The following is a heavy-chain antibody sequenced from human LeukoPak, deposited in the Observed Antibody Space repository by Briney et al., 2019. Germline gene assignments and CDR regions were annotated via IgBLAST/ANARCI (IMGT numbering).Heavy chain of an antibody. CDR2: IRSKANRYAA. V-gene: IGHV3-73*01. CDR3: SASLKTYCSGGKCHSDYYYYGMDV. CDR1: GFTFSGSA. J-gene: IGHJ6*02. D-gene: IGHD2-15*01. Sequence: PGGSLKLSCAASGFTFSGSAIHWVRQASGKGLEWVGRIRSKANRYAAAYAASVEGRFTISRDDSKNTAFLQMNALKTEDSAVYYCSASLKTYCSGGKCHSDYYYYGMDVWGQGTTVTVAS.